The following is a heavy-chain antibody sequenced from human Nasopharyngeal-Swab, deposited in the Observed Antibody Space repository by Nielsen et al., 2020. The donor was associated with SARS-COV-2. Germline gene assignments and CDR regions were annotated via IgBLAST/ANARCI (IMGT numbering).Heavy chain of an antibody. Sequence: ASVKVSCKASGYTFTSYGISWVRQAPEQGLEWMGWISAYNGNTNYAQKLQGRVTMTTDTSTSTAYMELRSLRSDDTDVYYCAREPYYYYDSSGYYHTFGMDVWGQGTTVTVSS. CDR1: GYTFTSYG. D-gene: IGHD3-22*01. CDR2: ISAYNGNT. J-gene: IGHJ6*02. CDR3: AREPYYYYDSSGYYHTFGMDV. V-gene: IGHV1-18*01.